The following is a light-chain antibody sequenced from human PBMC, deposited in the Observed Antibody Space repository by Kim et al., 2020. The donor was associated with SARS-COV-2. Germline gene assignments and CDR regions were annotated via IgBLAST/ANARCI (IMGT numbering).Light chain of an antibody. CDR1: SSDVGAYNY. CDR2: DVN. Sequence: GQSFTFSFTGTSSDVGAYNYVSWYQHHPGKAPKLMIFDVNNRPSGLSNRFSGSKSGNTASLTISGLQAEDEADYYCSSYATTRSYVFGTGTKVTVL. V-gene: IGLV2-14*03. CDR3: SSYATTRSYV. J-gene: IGLJ1*01.